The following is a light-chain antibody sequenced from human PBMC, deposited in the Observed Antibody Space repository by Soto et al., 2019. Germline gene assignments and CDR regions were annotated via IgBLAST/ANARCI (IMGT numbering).Light chain of an antibody. CDR2: GAS. Sequence: EIFMTQSPATLSVSPGESATLSCRASQSVSTSLAWYQQKPGQAPRLLIYGASTRATDIPARFSGSGSGTEFTLTISSLQPEDFATYCCQQLNSYPHSFGQGTRLEIK. V-gene: IGKV3-15*01. J-gene: IGKJ5*01. CDR3: QQLNSYPHS. CDR1: QSVSTS.